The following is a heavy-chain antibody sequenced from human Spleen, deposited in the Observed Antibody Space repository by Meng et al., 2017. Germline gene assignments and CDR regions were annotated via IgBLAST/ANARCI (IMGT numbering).Heavy chain of an antibody. CDR1: GYSFTGNY. Sequence: VQVVQSGAEGKKPGASVKVSCKASGYSFTGNYMHWVRQAPGQGLEWMGRINPNSGGTNYAQKFQDRLTMTTDTSTSTAYMELRSLRSNDTAVYYCARGTSLIGLQDWGQGTLVTVSS. J-gene: IGHJ1*01. D-gene: IGHD3/OR15-3a*01. CDR2: INPNSGGT. CDR3: ARGTSLIGLQD. V-gene: IGHV1-2*06.